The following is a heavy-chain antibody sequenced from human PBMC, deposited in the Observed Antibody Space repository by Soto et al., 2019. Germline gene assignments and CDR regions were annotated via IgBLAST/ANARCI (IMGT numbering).Heavy chain of an antibody. J-gene: IGHJ4*02. CDR2: ISKSDYT. Sequence: GGSLRLSCTVSGFAFNNYGINWVRQAPGKGLEWVSSISKSDYTYYSDSVKGRFTISRDNAKNSVSLQMNTLRVGDTAVYYCAREDSIIIPAVSDFWGQGTLVTVSS. CDR3: AREDSIIIPAVSDF. CDR1: GFAFNNYG. V-gene: IGHV3-21*06. D-gene: IGHD2-2*01.